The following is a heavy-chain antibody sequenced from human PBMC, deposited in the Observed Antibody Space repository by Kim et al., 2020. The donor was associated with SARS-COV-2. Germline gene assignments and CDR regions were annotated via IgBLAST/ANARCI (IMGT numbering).Heavy chain of an antibody. CDR3: ARMYHYGSGSYLGWFGP. CDR1: GYTFTSYG. J-gene: IGHJ5*02. D-gene: IGHD3-10*01. Sequence: ASVKVSCKASGYTFTSYGISWVRQAPGQGLEWMGWISAYNGNTNYAQKLQCRVTMTTDTSTSTAYMELRSLRYEDTAVYYCARMYHYGSGSYLGWFGPWGQGTLVTVSS. CDR2: ISAYNGNT. V-gene: IGHV1-18*01.